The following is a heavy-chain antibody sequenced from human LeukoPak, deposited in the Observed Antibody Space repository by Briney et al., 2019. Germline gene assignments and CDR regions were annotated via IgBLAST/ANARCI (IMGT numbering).Heavy chain of an antibody. Sequence: GGSLRLSCAASGFTFSSYAMSWVRQAPGKGLEWVSYISSSGSTIYYADSVKGRFTISRDNAKNSLYLQMNSLRAEDTAVYYCARRTGDSYYFDYWGQGTLVTVSS. CDR3: ARRTGDSYYFDY. D-gene: IGHD1-26*01. CDR2: ISSSGSTI. V-gene: IGHV3-48*04. J-gene: IGHJ4*02. CDR1: GFTFSSYA.